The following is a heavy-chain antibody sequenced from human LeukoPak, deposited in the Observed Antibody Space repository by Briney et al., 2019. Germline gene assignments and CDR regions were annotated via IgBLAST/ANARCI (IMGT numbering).Heavy chain of an antibody. Sequence: PGGSLRLSCAGSGLTFSSYWMSWVRQAPGKGLEWVANIKEDGGEKYYVDSVKGRFTISRDNAKNSLYLQMSSLRADDTAIYYCTRGGAASPGVYWGQGTLVTVSS. CDR3: TRGGAASPGVY. V-gene: IGHV3-7*01. CDR1: GLTFSSYW. J-gene: IGHJ4*02. CDR2: IKEDGGEK. D-gene: IGHD2-8*01.